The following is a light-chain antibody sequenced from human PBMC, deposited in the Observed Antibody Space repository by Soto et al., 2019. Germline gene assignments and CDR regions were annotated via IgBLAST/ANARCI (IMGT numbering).Light chain of an antibody. CDR1: QSITTY. V-gene: IGKV1-39*01. J-gene: IGKJ1*01. CDR3: QRNYSSPRR. CDR2: AAA. Sequence: DNQMNQKLSSLSASVRDRVTITCRASQSITTYLNWYQQTSGEAPKLLIYAAARLQTGVPSRFSGSGCGTDFTLTISSLQPEDFATYYSQRNYSSPRRFGQGTKVDIK.